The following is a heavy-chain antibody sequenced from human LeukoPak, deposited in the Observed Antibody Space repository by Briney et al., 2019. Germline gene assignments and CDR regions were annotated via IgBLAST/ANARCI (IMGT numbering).Heavy chain of an antibody. Sequence: GGSLRLSCAASGFTFSSYSMNWVRQAPGKGLEWVSSIDSYRSYIYYADSVKGRFTISRDNAKNSLYLQMNSLRAEDMALYYCAKEKTPSIAVAGQDAFDIWGQGTMVTVSS. J-gene: IGHJ3*02. CDR3: AKEKTPSIAVAGQDAFDI. D-gene: IGHD6-19*01. CDR2: IDSYRSYI. CDR1: GFTFSSYS. V-gene: IGHV3-21*04.